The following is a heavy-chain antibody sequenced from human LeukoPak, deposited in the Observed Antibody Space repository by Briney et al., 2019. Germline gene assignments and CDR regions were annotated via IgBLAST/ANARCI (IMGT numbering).Heavy chain of an antibody. D-gene: IGHD3-22*01. CDR1: GYTFTGYY. Sequence: GASVTVSCKASGYTFTGYYMHWVRQAPGQGREWMGWINPNSGGTNYAQKFQGRVTMTRDTSISTAYMELSRLRSDDTAVYYCVSATEHYYDSSGYYPSYFDYWGQGTLVTVSS. CDR3: VSATEHYYDSSGYYPSYFDY. V-gene: IGHV1-2*02. CDR2: INPNSGGT. J-gene: IGHJ4*02.